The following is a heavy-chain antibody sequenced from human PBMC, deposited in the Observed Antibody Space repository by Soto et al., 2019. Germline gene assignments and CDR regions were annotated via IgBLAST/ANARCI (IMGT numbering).Heavy chain of an antibody. Sequence: SSETLSLTCAVYGGSFSGYYWSWIRQPPGKGLEWIGEINHSGSTNYNPSLKSRVTISVDTSKNQFSLKLSSVTAADTAVYYCARGEGYYDFWSGYYSGYYYYGMDVWGQGTTVTVSS. CDR3: ARGEGYYDFWSGYYSGYYYYGMDV. V-gene: IGHV4-34*01. CDR2: INHSGST. J-gene: IGHJ6*02. D-gene: IGHD3-3*01. CDR1: GGSFSGYY.